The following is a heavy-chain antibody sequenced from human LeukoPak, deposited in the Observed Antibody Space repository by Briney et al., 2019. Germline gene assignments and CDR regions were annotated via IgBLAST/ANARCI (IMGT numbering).Heavy chain of an antibody. D-gene: IGHD1-26*01. CDR1: GFTFSSYV. CDR3: AKGLGRVGATSFDY. J-gene: IGHJ4*02. V-gene: IGHV3-23*01. CDR2: ISGSGGST. Sequence: GGSLRLSCVASGFTFSSYVMSWVRQAPGKGLEWVSAISGSGGSTYYADSVKGRFTISRDNSKNTLYLQMNSLRAEDTAVYYCAKGLGRVGATSFDYWGQGTLVTVSS.